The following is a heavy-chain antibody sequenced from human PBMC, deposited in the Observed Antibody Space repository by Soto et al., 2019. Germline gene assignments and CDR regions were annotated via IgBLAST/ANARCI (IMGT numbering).Heavy chain of an antibody. J-gene: IGHJ4*02. CDR1: GFTFSNYC. D-gene: IGHD4-17*01. V-gene: IGHV3-23*04. CDR2: IGGNGGST. Sequence: EVQLVESGGGLLQPGGSLRLSCTASGFTFSNYCMTWVRQAPGKGLEWVSTIGGNGGSTYYADSVKGRFTISRDTSRNTPYLQMNTLRAEDTAVYYCAKVGPAVTTRAYDSWGQGTLVTVSS. CDR3: AKVGPAVTTRAYDS.